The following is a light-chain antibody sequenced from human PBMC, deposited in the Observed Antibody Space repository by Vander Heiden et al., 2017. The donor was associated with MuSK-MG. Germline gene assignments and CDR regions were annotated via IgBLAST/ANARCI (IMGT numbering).Light chain of an antibody. J-gene: IGKJ4*01. Sequence: SPPPLFAAVSASVSSTCQVSSDISNYLNWYQQKPGQAPQLLIYDASNLATGVPARFSGSGSGTDFTLTISSVQPEDIATYYCIQDHNPPQTFGRGTKVEIK. CDR3: IQDHNPPQT. CDR2: DAS. V-gene: IGKV1-33*01. CDR1: SDISNY.